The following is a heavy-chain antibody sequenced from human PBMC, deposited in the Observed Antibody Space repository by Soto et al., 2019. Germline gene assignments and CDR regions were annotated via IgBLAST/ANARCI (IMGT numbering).Heavy chain of an antibody. V-gene: IGHV3-7*01. D-gene: IGHD2-2*01. J-gene: IGHJ3*02. CDR2: IKQDGSEK. Sequence: GGSLRLSCAASGFTFSSYWMSWVRQAPGKGLEWVANIKQDGSEKYHVDSVKGRFTISRDNAKNSLYLQMNSLRAEDTAVYYCARDQPGYCSSTSCPDRAFDIWGQGTMVTVSS. CDR3: ARDQPGYCSSTSCPDRAFDI. CDR1: GFTFSSYW.